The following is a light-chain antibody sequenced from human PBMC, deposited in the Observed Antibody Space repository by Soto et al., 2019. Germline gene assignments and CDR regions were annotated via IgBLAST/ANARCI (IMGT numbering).Light chain of an antibody. V-gene: IGKV1-33*01. Sequence: DIQMTQSPSTLSASVGDRVTITCQASQDISNYLNWYQQKPGKAPKLLIYDASNLETGVPSRFSGSGSGTDFTFTIRSLQPEDIATYYCQQYDNLPLTLGGGTKVDIK. CDR1: QDISNY. CDR3: QQYDNLPLT. J-gene: IGKJ4*01. CDR2: DAS.